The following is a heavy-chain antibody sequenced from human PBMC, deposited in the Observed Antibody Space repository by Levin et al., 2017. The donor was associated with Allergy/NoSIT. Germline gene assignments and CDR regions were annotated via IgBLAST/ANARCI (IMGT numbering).Heavy chain of an antibody. V-gene: IGHV1-58*02. CDR2: IVVGTNDT. CDR3: AEEVGRYGEYIYYFYGMDV. Sequence: SVKVSCKASGFTFSNSAIQWVRQARGQRLEWIGWIVVGTNDTNYAQKFQERVTITRDMSTSTVHMELRSLRSEDTAVYYCAEEVGRYGEYIYYFYGMDVWGQGTTVTVSS. D-gene: IGHD4-17*01. CDR1: GFTFSNSA. J-gene: IGHJ6*02.